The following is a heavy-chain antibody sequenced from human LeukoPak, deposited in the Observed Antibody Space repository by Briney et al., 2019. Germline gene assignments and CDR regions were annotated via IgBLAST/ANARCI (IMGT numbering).Heavy chain of an antibody. D-gene: IGHD3-22*01. V-gene: IGHV1-2*02. Sequence: ASVKVSCKASGYTFTGYYMHWVRQAPGQGLEWMGWINPNSGGTNYAQKFQGRVTMTRDTSISTAYMELSRLRSDDTAVYYCAREGGDYYDSSGYYVYWGQGTLVTDSS. CDR1: GYTFTGYY. CDR3: AREGGDYYDSSGYYVY. CDR2: INPNSGGT. J-gene: IGHJ4*02.